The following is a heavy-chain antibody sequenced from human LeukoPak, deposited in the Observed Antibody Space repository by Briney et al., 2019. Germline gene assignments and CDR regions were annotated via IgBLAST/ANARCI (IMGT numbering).Heavy chain of an antibody. CDR2: IKQDGSEK. V-gene: IGHV3-7*01. Sequence: GGSLRLSCAVSGITLSNYGMSWVRQAPGKGLEWVANIKQDGSEKYYVDSVKGRFTISRDNAKNSLYLQMNSLRAEDTAVYYCASDYYYYMDVWGKGTTVTVSS. CDR1: GITLSNYG. CDR3: ASDYYYYMDV. J-gene: IGHJ6*03.